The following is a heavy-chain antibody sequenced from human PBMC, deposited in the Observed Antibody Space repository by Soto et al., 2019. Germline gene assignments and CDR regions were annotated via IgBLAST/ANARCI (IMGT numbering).Heavy chain of an antibody. CDR3: LGSKNPPFTFHY. CDR2: TYHTADT. Sequence: SETLRLTCSVSGGPIRSYFWSWIRQPPGKGLEWIVCTYHTADTKYSPSLESRATISAXXXXXXFXLXLXXXTAAXTALYYCLGSKNPPFTFHYPGPGPLLTVSS. D-gene: IGHD3-10*01. V-gene: IGHV4-59*01. J-gene: IGHJ4*02. CDR1: GGPIRSYF.